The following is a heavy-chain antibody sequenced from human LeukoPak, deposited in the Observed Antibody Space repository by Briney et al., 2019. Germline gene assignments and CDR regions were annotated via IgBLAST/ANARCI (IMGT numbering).Heavy chain of an antibody. V-gene: IGHV5-51*01. J-gene: IGHJ3*02. CDR2: IYPGDSDT. CDR1: GYSFTSYW. CDR3: ARHRGRGGSYIPLAFDI. Sequence: GESLKISCKGSGYSFTSYWIGWVRQMPGKGLEWMGFIYPGDSDTRYSPSFQGQVTISADKSISTAYLQWSSLKASDTAMYYWARHRGRGGSYIPLAFDIWGQGTMVTVSS. D-gene: IGHD1-26*01.